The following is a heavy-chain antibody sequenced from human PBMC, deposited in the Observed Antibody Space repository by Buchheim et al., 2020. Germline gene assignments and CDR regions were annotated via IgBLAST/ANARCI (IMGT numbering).Heavy chain of an antibody. CDR1: GGSFSGYY. J-gene: IGHJ6*03. Sequence: QVQLQQWGAGLLKPSETLSLTCAVYGGSFSGYYWSWIRQPPGKGLEWIGEMSHRGSPNYNPSLKSRVTISLDTSKNHFSLWLRSVTAADTAVYYCARGGLLVRYQDYMDVWGKGTT. CDR2: MSHRGSP. CDR3: ARGGLLVRYQDYMDV. V-gene: IGHV4-34*01. D-gene: IGHD2-2*01.